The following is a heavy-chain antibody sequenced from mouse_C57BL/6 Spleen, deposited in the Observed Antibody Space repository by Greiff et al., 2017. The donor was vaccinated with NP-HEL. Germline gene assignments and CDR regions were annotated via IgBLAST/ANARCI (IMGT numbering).Heavy chain of an antibody. CDR2: IDPSDSYT. CDR1: GYTFTSYW. V-gene: IGHV1-59*01. D-gene: IGHD2-4*01. CDR3: ARWRDDYDDYYAMDY. J-gene: IGHJ4*01. Sequence: QVQLQQPGAELVRPGTSVKLSCKASGYTFTSYWMHWVKQRPGQGLEWIGVIDPSDSYTNYNQKSKGKATLTVDTSSSTAYMQLSSLTSEDSAVYFCARWRDDYDDYYAMDYWGQGTSVTVSS.